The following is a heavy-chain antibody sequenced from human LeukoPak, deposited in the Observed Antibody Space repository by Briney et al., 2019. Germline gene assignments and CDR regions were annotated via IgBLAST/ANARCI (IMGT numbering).Heavy chain of an antibody. V-gene: IGHV3-23*01. CDR1: GFTFSSYA. J-gene: IGHJ4*02. D-gene: IGHD4-17*01. Sequence: PGGSLRLSCAASGFTFSSYALTWVRQAPGKGLEWVSSIGSGRGSTYYADSVKGRFTISRDNSKNTVYLQMNSLRAEDTAVYYCAKDDYGDFLFDYWGQGTLVTVSS. CDR3: AKDDYGDFLFDY. CDR2: IGSGRGST.